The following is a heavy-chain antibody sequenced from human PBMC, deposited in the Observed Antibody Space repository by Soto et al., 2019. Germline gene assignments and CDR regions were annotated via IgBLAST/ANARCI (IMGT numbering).Heavy chain of an antibody. CDR1: GFTFNKYA. CDR2: IRDNGGTT. V-gene: IGHV3-64D*06. D-gene: IGHD1-20*01. CDR3: VKDRGGSIRDFDQ. Sequence: EVQLVESGGGLVQPGGSLRLSCSGAGFTFNKYAMHWVRQAPGKGLEYVSGIRDNGGTTNYADSVKGRFTISRDNSKNTLFLQMSSLRVEDTAVYFCVKDRGGSIRDFDQWGQGTLVSVSS. J-gene: IGHJ4*02.